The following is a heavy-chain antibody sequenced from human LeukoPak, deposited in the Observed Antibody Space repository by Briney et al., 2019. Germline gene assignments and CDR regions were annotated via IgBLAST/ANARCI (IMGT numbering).Heavy chain of an antibody. J-gene: IGHJ6*03. V-gene: IGHV3-23*01. D-gene: IGHD5-24*01. CDR1: GFTFSSYW. CDR2: ISGSGGGT. Sequence: PGGSLRLSCAASGFTFSSYWMHWVRQTPGKGLEWVSAISGSGGGTYYADSVKGRFTISRDNSKNTLYLQMNSLRAEDTAVYYCAKNRENYYYMDVWGKGTTVTVSS. CDR3: AKNRENYYYMDV.